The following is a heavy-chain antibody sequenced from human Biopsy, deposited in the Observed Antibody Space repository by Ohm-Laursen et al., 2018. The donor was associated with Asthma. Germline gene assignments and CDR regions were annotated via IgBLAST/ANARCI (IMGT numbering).Heavy chain of an antibody. Sequence: SLRLSCSASGFVFRSHAMHWVRQAPGKGLEWVAVVSYDGGVAHYADSMKGRFTISRDNAKSTLYLQMNRLRTDDTAVYYCAKRRGYSGLTDFDHWGQGTLVTVSS. J-gene: IGHJ4*02. D-gene: IGHD6-19*01. CDR3: AKRRGYSGLTDFDH. CDR2: VSYDGGVA. CDR1: GFVFRSHA. V-gene: IGHV3-30*18.